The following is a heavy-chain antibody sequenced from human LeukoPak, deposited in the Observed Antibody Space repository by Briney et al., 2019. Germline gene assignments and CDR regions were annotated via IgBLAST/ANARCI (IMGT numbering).Heavy chain of an antibody. Sequence: GGSLRLSCAASGFTFSDHYMDWVRQAPGKGLEWVGRTRNKANSYTTEYAASVKGRFTISRDDSKNSLYLQMNSLKAEDTAVYYCARDVVGAYDYRGQGTLVTVSS. CDR3: ARDVVGAYDY. CDR1: GFTFSDHY. J-gene: IGHJ4*02. D-gene: IGHD1-26*01. V-gene: IGHV3-72*01. CDR2: TRNKANSYTT.